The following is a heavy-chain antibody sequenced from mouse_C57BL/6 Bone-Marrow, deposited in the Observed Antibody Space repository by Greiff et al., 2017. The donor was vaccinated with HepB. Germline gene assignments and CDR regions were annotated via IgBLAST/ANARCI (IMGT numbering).Heavy chain of an antibody. CDR3: AREGAYDYAFDY. Sequence: EVKLMESGPGLVKPSQSLSLTCSVTGYSITSGYYWNWIRQFPGNKPEWMGYISYDGSNNYNPSLKNRISITRDTSKNQFFLKLNSVTTEDTATYYCAREGAYDYAFDYWGQGTTLTVSS. CDR2: ISYDGSN. J-gene: IGHJ2*01. CDR1: GYSITSGYY. D-gene: IGHD2-4*01. V-gene: IGHV3-6*01.